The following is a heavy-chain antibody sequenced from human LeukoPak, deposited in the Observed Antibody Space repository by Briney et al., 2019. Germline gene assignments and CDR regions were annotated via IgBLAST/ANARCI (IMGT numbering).Heavy chain of an antibody. J-gene: IGHJ3*02. CDR3: ARNIWFGESADAFDI. V-gene: IGHV1-2*02. D-gene: IGHD3-10*01. Sequence: ASVKVSCKASGYTFTGYYMHWVRQAPGQGLEWMGWINPNSGGTNYAQKFQGRVTMTRDKSIRTAYMELSWLTSDDTAVYYCARNIWFGESADAFDIWGQGTMVTVSS. CDR2: INPNSGGT. CDR1: GYTFTGYY.